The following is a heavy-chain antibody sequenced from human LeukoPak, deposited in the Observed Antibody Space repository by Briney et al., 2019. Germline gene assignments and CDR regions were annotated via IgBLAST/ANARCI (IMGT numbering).Heavy chain of an antibody. J-gene: IGHJ4*02. D-gene: IGHD2-21*02. V-gene: IGHV3-11*05. Sequence: GGSLRLSCAASGFTFSDYYMSWIRQAPGKGLEWVSYISSSSSYTNYVDSVKGRFTISRDNAKNSLYLQMNSLRAEDTAVYYCARDSQYCGGDCYSDYWGQGTLVTVSS. CDR3: ARDSQYCGGDCYSDY. CDR1: GFTFSDYY. CDR2: ISSSSSYT.